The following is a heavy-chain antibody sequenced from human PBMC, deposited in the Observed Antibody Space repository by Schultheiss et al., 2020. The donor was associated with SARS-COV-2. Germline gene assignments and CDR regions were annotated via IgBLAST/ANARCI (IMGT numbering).Heavy chain of an antibody. J-gene: IGHJ4*02. D-gene: IGHD1-26*01. Sequence: SETLSLTCAVSGGSISSGGYSWSWIRQPPGKGLEWIGYIYHSGSTYYNPSLKSRVTISVDRSKNQFSLRVSPVTTADTAVYYCARDRGRLGLLDSWGQGTLVTVSS. CDR2: IYHSGST. CDR1: GGSISSGGYS. V-gene: IGHV4-30-2*01. CDR3: ARDRGRLGLLDS.